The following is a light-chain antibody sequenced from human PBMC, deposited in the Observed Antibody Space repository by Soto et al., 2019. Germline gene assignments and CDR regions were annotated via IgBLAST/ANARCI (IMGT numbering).Light chain of an antibody. CDR1: QGITTY. Sequence: DIQMTQSPSSLSASVGDRVTITCRASQGITTYLAWYQQKPGKVPKLLIYTASTLQSGVPSRFSGSGSGTDFTLTISSLQPEDVATYYCQNYKSAPLTFGGGTKVEI. CDR2: TAS. CDR3: QNYKSAPLT. J-gene: IGKJ4*01. V-gene: IGKV1-27*01.